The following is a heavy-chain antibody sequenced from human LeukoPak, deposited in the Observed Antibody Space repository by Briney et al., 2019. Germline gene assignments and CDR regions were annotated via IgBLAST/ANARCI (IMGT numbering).Heavy chain of an antibody. CDR3: ARDLGLRGPT. J-gene: IGHJ5*02. CDR2: MYGDMRDI. V-gene: IGHV3-74*01. D-gene: IGHD4-17*01. CDR1: GLTFTNAW. Sequence: GGSLRLSCEASGLTFTNAWMRWVRQIPGKGLVWVSRMYGDMRDISYADSVKGRVTISRDNDKNTVYLQMHSLRGEDTAVYYCARDLGLRGPTWGQGPLVTVSS.